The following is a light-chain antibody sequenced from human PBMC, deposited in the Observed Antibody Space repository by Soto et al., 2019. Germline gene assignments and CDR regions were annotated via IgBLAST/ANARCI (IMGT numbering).Light chain of an antibody. Sequence: DIQMTQSPSSLSASVGDRVTITCRASQGISNYLAWYQQKPGKVPMLLIYAASTLQSGVPSRFSGSGSGTDFTLTISSLQPEDVATYYCQKYNSAPAFGGGTKVEIK. J-gene: IGKJ4*01. V-gene: IGKV1-27*01. CDR2: AAS. CDR3: QKYNSAPA. CDR1: QGISNY.